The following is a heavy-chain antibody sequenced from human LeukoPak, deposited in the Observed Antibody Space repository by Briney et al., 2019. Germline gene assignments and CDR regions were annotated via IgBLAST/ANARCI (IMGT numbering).Heavy chain of an antibody. D-gene: IGHD3-10*01. J-gene: IGHJ4*02. V-gene: IGHV3-7*03. CDR2: IKQDGSDK. CDR1: GFTFNTRW. Sequence: SGGSLRLSCAASGFTFNTRWMTWVRQVPGKRLEWVAKIKQDGSDKDYVDSVKGRFTISRDNARNSLFLQMNSLRVEDTAVYYCATAGGYESESYSPFEYWGQGTLVTVSS. CDR3: ATAGGYESESYSPFEY.